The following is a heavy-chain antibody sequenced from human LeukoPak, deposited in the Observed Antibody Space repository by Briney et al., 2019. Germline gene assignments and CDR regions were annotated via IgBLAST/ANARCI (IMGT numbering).Heavy chain of an antibody. Sequence: GESLKISCKGSGYSFTSYWIGWGRQMPGKGLEWMGIIYPGDSDTRYSPSFQGQVTISADKSISTAYLQWSSLQASDTAMYYCARQEGKRYCSGGSCYWLDWFDPWGQGTLVTVSS. CDR2: IYPGDSDT. J-gene: IGHJ5*02. V-gene: IGHV5-51*01. CDR1: GYSFTSYW. CDR3: ARQEGKRYCSGGSCYWLDWFDP. D-gene: IGHD2-15*01.